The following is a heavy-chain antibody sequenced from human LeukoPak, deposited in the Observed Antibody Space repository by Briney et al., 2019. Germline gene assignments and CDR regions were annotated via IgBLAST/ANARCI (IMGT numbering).Heavy chain of an antibody. J-gene: IGHJ5*02. CDR2: NIPIFGTA. CDR1: GGTFSSYA. V-gene: IGHV1-69*13. D-gene: IGHD2-15*01. CDR3: ASHLLAGNWFDP. Sequence: GASVKVSCKASGGTFSSYAISWVRQAPGQGLEWMGGNIPIFGTANYAQKFQGRVTITADESTSTAYMELSSLRSEDTAVYYCASHLLAGNWFDPWGQGTLVTVSS.